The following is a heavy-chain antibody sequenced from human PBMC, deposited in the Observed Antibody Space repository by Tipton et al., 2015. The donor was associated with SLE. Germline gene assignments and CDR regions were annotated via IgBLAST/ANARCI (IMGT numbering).Heavy chain of an antibody. D-gene: IGHD3-10*01. CDR3: AKSSNYYGSGSHFDY. V-gene: IGHV3-23*03. CDR2: IYSGGST. Sequence: SLRLSCAASGFTFSSYAMSWVRQAPGKGLEWVSVIYSGGSTYYADSVKGRFTISRDNSKNTLYLQMNSLRAEDTAVYYCAKSSNYYGSGSHFDYWGQGTLVTVSS. CDR1: GFTFSSYA. J-gene: IGHJ4*02.